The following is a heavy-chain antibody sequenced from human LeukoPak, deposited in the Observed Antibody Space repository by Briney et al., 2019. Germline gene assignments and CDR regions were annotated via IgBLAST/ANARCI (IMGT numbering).Heavy chain of an antibody. Sequence: GGSLRLSCETSGFNFSTNGMHWVRRAPGKGLEWVSFIRFDGTKTFYGDSVRGRFTISRDNPKNTLYLQLSSLRGDDTAVYYCARVGSSGWSTYYYHYYMDVWGKGTTVTVSS. J-gene: IGHJ6*03. CDR3: ARVGSSGWSTYYYHYYMDV. D-gene: IGHD6-19*01. CDR1: GFNFSTNG. CDR2: IRFDGTKT. V-gene: IGHV3-30*02.